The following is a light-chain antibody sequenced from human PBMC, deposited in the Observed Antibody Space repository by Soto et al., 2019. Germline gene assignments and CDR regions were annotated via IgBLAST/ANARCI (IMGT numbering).Light chain of an antibody. CDR3: SSYTSSSTPYV. Sequence: RNNPAYVKRAPVGGSTISYKETSSDVGGYNYVSWYQQHPVKAPKLMIYDVTNRPSGVSDRFSGSKSGNTASLTISGLQAEDEADYYCSSYTSSSTPYVFGTVTKVTVL. V-gene: IGLV2-14*01. CDR2: DVT. J-gene: IGLJ1*01. CDR1: SSDVGGYNY.